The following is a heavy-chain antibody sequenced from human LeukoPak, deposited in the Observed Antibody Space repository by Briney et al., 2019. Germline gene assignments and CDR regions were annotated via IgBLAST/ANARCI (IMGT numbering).Heavy chain of an antibody. CDR2: IYPGDSDT. V-gene: IGHV5-51*01. D-gene: IGHD5-18*01. CDR1: GYSFTSYW. CDR3: AKSPSGLTYGRNWFDP. Sequence: GESLKISCKGSGYSFTSYWIAWVRQVPGKGLEWMGIIYPGDSDTRYSPSFQGQVTISADKSISTTYLQINSLKASDTAIYYCAKSPSGLTYGRNWFDPWGQGTLVTVSS. J-gene: IGHJ5*02.